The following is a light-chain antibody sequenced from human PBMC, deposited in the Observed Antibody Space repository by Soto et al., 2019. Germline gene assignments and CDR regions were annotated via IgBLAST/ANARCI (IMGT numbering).Light chain of an antibody. V-gene: IGKV1-6*01. CDR3: LQDYNYPLT. J-gene: IGKJ5*01. Sequence: ASQMTQSPSSLSSSAGDRVTITCRASQGIRNDLGWYQQKPGKAPKLLIYAASSLQSGVPSRFSGSGSGTDFTLTISSLQPEDFATYYCLQDYNYPLTFGQGTRLEIK. CDR2: AAS. CDR1: QGIRND.